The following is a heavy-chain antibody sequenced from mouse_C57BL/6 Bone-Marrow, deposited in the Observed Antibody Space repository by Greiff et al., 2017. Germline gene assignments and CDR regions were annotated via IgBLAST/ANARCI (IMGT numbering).Heavy chain of an antibody. CDR2: IDPSDSYT. V-gene: IGHV1-69*01. CDR3: ATEFYCYGSSYWYFDV. Sequence: QVQLQQPGAELVMPGASVKLSCKASGYTFTSYWMHWVKQRPGQGLEWIGEIDPSDSYTNYNQKFKGKSTLTVDKSSSTAYMQLSSLTSEDSAVYYCATEFYCYGSSYWYFDVWGTGTTVTVSS. J-gene: IGHJ1*03. CDR1: GYTFTSYW. D-gene: IGHD1-1*01.